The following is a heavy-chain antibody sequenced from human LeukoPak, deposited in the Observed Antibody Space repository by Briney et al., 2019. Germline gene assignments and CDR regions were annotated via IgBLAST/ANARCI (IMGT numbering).Heavy chain of an antibody. CDR1: GFTFSSYW. Sequence: PGGSPRLSCAASGFTFSSYWMSWVRQAPGKGLEWVANIKQDGSEKYYVDSVKGRFTISRDNAKDSLYLQMNSLRAEDTAVYYCARDFSEVVPAASLDYWGQGTLVTVSS. CDR2: IKQDGSEK. V-gene: IGHV3-7*01. CDR3: ARDFSEVVPAASLDY. J-gene: IGHJ4*02. D-gene: IGHD2-2*01.